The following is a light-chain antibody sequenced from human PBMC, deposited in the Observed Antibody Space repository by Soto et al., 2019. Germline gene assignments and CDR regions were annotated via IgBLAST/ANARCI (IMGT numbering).Light chain of an antibody. CDR2: GAS. CDR1: QSVTNSY. CDR3: QQYGSSPRT. J-gene: IGKJ1*01. V-gene: IGKV3-20*01. Sequence: EIVLTQSPGTLSLSPGERATLSCRTSQSVTNSYLAWYQQKPGQAPRLLIYGASSRATGIPDRFSGSGSGTAFPLTISRLEPEDFAVYYCQQYGSSPRTFGQGTKVEIK.